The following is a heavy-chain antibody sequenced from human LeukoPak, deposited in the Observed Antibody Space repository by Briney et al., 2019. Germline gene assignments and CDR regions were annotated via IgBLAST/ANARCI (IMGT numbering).Heavy chain of an antibody. CDR2: IKQDGSEK. CDR1: GFTFSSYW. Sequence: GESLKISCAAPGFTFSSYWMSWVRQAPGKGLEWVANIKQDGSEKYYLDSVKGRFTISRDNAKNSLYLQMNSLRAEDTAVYYCARDRIYYFDYWGQGTLVTVSS. D-gene: IGHD1-14*01. V-gene: IGHV3-7*01. J-gene: IGHJ4*02. CDR3: ARDRIYYFDY.